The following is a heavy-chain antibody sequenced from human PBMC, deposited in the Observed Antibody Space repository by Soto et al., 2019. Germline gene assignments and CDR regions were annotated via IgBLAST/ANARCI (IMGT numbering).Heavy chain of an antibody. D-gene: IGHD5-18*01. CDR3: ARDTGYSYGGTHYYYGMDV. Sequence: PGGSLRLSCAASGFTFSSYGMHWVRQAPGKGLEWVTVIWYDGSNKYYAESVKGRFTISRDNSKNTLYLQMNSLRAEDTAVYYCARDTGYSYGGTHYYYGMDVWGQGTTVTVSS. V-gene: IGHV3-33*01. CDR2: IWYDGSNK. CDR1: GFTFSSYG. J-gene: IGHJ6*02.